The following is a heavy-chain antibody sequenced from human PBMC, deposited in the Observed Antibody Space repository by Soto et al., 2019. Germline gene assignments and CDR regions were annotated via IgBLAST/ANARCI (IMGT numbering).Heavy chain of an antibody. J-gene: IGHJ6*02. Sequence: SETLSLTCAVYGWSFSGYYWSWIRQPPGKGLEWIGEINQSGSTNYNPSHKNRDNISEDTSKNQISMKMSSITAADTTVYYCARRSSSWAYYYYGMDVWGQGTTVT. CDR3: ARRSSSWAYYYYGMDV. CDR2: INQSGST. D-gene: IGHD6-13*01. CDR1: GWSFSGYY. V-gene: IGHV4-34*01.